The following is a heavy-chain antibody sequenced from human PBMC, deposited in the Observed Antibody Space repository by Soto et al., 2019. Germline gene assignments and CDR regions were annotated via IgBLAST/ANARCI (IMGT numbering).Heavy chain of an antibody. CDR2: IIPIFGTA. CDR1: GGTFSSYA. Sequence: ASVKVSCKASGGTFSSYAISWVRQAPGQGLEWMGGIIPIFGTANYARKFQGRVTITADESTSTAYMELSSPRSEDTAVYYCARDRGYCSGGSCYLVYYFDYWGQGTLVTVSS. V-gene: IGHV1-69*13. CDR3: ARDRGYCSGGSCYLVYYFDY. D-gene: IGHD2-15*01. J-gene: IGHJ4*02.